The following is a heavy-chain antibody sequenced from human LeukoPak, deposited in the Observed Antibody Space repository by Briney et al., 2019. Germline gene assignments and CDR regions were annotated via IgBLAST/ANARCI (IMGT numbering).Heavy chain of an antibody. CDR3: ARIPQRVPHNWFDP. Sequence: ASVKVSCKASGYTFTSYDINWVRQAAGQGLEWMGWMNPQSSKVGYAQKFQGRLTMTWDTSISTAYTELSSLTSDDTAVYYCARIPQRVPHNWFDPWGQGTLVTVSS. D-gene: IGHD2-2*01. J-gene: IGHJ5*02. V-gene: IGHV1-8*01. CDR1: GYTFTSYD. CDR2: MNPQSSKV.